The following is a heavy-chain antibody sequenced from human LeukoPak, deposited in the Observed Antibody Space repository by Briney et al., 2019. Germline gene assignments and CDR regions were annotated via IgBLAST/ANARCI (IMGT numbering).Heavy chain of an antibody. D-gene: IGHD3-22*01. CDR3: ARDQQSYYDSSGYLWLDP. CDR2: ISAYNGNT. J-gene: IGHJ5*02. V-gene: IGHV1-18*01. CDR1: GYTFTSYG. Sequence: ASVKVSCKASGYTFTSYGISWVRQAPGQGLEWMGWISAYNGNTNYAQKLQGRVTMTTDTSTSTAYMELRSLRSDDTAVYYCARDQQSYYDSSGYLWLDPWGQGSLVTVSS.